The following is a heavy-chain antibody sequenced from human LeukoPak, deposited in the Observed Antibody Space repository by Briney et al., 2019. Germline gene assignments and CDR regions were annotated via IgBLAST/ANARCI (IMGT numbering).Heavy chain of an antibody. J-gene: IGHJ5*02. CDR2: INHSGST. CDR3: ARSPFVGSSWYEGFDP. V-gene: IGHV4-34*01. CDR1: GGSFSGYY. D-gene: IGHD6-13*01. Sequence: SETLSLTCAVYGGSFSGYYWSRIRQPPGKGLEWIGEINHSGSTNYNPSLKSRVTISVDTSKNQFSLKLSSVTAADTAVYYCARSPFVGSSWYEGFDPWGQGTLVTVSS.